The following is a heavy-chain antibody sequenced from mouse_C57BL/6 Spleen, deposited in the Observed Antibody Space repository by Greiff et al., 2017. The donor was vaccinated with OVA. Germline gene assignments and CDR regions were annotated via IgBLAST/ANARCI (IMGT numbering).Heavy chain of an antibody. CDR2: IDHSDSYT. CDR3: ERKSNYPHMDY. Sequence: QVQLQQPGAELVKPGASVKLSCKASGYTFTSYWMQWVKQRPGQGLEWIGEIDHSDSYTNYNQKFKGKATLSVTTSSSTDYMQLSSLTSEDSAVDYSERKSNYPHMDYWGKGTTLTVSS. J-gene: IGHJ2*01. V-gene: IGHV1-50*01. CDR1: GYTFTSYW. D-gene: IGHD2-5*01.